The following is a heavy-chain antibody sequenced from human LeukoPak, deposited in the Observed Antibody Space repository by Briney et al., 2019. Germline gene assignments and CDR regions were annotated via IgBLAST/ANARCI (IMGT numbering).Heavy chain of an antibody. Sequence: ASVKVSCKASGGTFSSYAISWVRQAPGQGLEWMGRIIPILGIANYAQKFQGRVTITADKSTSTACMELSSLRSEDTAVYYCARAEVDQHGSENPYYGMDVWGQGTTVTVSS. CDR1: GGTFSSYA. D-gene: IGHD3-10*01. CDR2: IIPILGIA. J-gene: IGHJ6*02. V-gene: IGHV1-69*04. CDR3: ARAEVDQHGSENPYYGMDV.